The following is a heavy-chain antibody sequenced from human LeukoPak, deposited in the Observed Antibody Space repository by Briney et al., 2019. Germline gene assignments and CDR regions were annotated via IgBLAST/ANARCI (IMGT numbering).Heavy chain of an antibody. CDR3: AREKVGATTLDFDY. V-gene: IGHV7-4-1*02. J-gene: IGHJ4*02. Sequence: ASVKVSCKASGYTFTSYAMNWVRQAPGQGLEWMEWINTNTGNPTYAQGFTGRFVFSLDTSVSTAYLQISSLKAEDTAVYYCAREKVGATTLDFDYWGQGTLVTVSS. CDR1: GYTFTSYA. D-gene: IGHD1-26*01. CDR2: INTNTGNP.